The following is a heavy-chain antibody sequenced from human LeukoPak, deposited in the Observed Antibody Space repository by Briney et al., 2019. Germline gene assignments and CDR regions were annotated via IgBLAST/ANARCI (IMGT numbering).Heavy chain of an antibody. Sequence: PSDTLSLTCTVSGGSISSYYWTWIRQSAGKGLEWIGRIYSSGSTDYNASLKSRVTMSLDTSKNQISLELTSVTAADTAVYYCSRGLVYSSGYDYGSDVWGQGTTVTVSS. CDR3: SRGLVYSSGYDYGSDV. D-gene: IGHD6-19*01. CDR1: GGSISSYY. J-gene: IGHJ6*02. CDR2: IYSSGST. V-gene: IGHV4-4*07.